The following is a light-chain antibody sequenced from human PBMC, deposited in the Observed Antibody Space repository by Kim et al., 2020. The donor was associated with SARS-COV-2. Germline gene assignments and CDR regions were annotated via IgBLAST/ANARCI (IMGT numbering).Light chain of an antibody. J-gene: IGKJ1*01. Sequence: AYVGDRVDQPCRASKNVTKLLAWFQPRPGKAPTLLIYTTSSLESGVPTRFSGDGSGTEFTLTINNLQPGDFATYYCQQYNSYPWAFGQGTKVDIK. V-gene: IGKV1-5*03. CDR3: QQYNSYPWA. CDR1: KNVTKL. CDR2: TTS.